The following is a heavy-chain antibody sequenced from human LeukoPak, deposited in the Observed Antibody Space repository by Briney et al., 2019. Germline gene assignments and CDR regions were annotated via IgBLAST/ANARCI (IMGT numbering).Heavy chain of an antibody. CDR3: VSFYETY. CDR1: GNYW. D-gene: IGHD2/OR15-2a*01. CDR2: INSDGSWT. J-gene: IGHJ4*02. V-gene: IGHV3-74*01. Sequence: GGSLRLSCAASGNYWMHWVRQAPGKGLVWVSHINSDGSWTSYADSVKGRFTISKDNAKNTVYLQMNNLRAEDTAVYYCVSFYETYWGQGTLVTVSA.